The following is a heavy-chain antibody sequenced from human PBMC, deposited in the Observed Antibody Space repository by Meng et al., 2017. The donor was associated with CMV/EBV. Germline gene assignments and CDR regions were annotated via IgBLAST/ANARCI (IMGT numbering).Heavy chain of an antibody. J-gene: IGHJ6*02. D-gene: IGHD6-13*01. V-gene: IGHV1-8*03. Sequence: ASVKVSCKASGYTFTSYGINWVRQATGQGLEWMGWMNPNSGNTGYAQKFQGRVTITRNTSISTAYMEPSSLRSEDTAVYYCARMGQSYSSSWYAPYYYYGMDVWGQGTTVTVSS. CDR3: ARMGQSYSSSWYAPYYYYGMDV. CDR1: GYTFTSYG. CDR2: MNPNSGNT.